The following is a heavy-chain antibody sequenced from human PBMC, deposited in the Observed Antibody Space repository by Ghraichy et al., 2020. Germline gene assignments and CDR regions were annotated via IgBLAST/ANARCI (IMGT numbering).Heavy chain of an antibody. V-gene: IGHV1-24*01. Sequence: ASVKVSCKVSGYTLTELSMHWVRQAPGKGLEWMGGFDPEDGETIYAQKFQGRVTMTEYTSTDTAYMELSSLRSEDTAVYYCATEGPDYYDSSGYYSFYYWGQGTLVTVSS. CDR1: GYTLTELS. D-gene: IGHD3-22*01. CDR3: ATEGPDYYDSSGYYSFYY. CDR2: FDPEDGET. J-gene: IGHJ4*02.